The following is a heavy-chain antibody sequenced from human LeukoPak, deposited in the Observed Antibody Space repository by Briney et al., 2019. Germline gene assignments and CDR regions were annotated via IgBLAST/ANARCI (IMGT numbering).Heavy chain of an antibody. CDR3: AKGGGYCGYDPTKGVDSFDY. J-gene: IGHJ4*02. D-gene: IGHD5-12*01. CDR2: ISGSGGST. CDR1: GFTFSSYA. V-gene: IGHV3-23*01. Sequence: PGGSLRLSCAASGFTFSSYAVSWVRQAPGKGLEWVSAISGSGGSTYYADSVKGRFTISRDNSKNTLYLQMNSLRAEDTAVYYCAKGGGYCGYDPTKGVDSFDYWGQGTLVTVSS.